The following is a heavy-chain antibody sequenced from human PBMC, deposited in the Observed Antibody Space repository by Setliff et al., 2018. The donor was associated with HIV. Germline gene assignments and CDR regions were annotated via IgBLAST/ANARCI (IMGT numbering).Heavy chain of an antibody. CDR2: IRYDGSYR. Sequence: GGSLRLSCAVSGFTFISYGMYWVRQAPGKGLEWVAFIRYDGSYRYYVDSVKGRFTISRDNSKNTMFLQMNSLRAEDTAVYYCAKDRRYYYGSGSYAAETWGQGTLVTVSS. J-gene: IGHJ5*02. V-gene: IGHV3-30*02. D-gene: IGHD3-10*01. CDR3: AKDRRYYYGSGSYAAET. CDR1: GFTFISYG.